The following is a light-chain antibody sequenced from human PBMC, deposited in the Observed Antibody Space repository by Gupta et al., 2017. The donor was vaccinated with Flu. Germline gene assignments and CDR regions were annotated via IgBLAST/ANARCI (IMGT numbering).Light chain of an antibody. CDR1: SNNVGNQG. Sequence: TGNSNNVGNQGAAWLQQHQGHTKHQGHHKKRLADSKNNRPSGISESFSAYTAANTEFRHTNGLQPEDEADDYCAEWDTRLSDWVFGGGTKLTVL. J-gene: IGLJ3*02. CDR2: SKN. CDR3: AEWDTRLSDWV. V-gene: IGLV10-54*04.